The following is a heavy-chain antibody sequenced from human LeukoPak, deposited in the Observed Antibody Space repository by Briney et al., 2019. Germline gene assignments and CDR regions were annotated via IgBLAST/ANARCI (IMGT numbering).Heavy chain of an antibody. Sequence: GSSVKVSCKASGGTFSSYAISWVRQAPGQGLEWMGRIIPIFGTANYAQKFQGRVTTTTDESTSTAYMELSSLRSEDTAVYYCARGYDSSGYYYDLAYWGQGTLVTVSS. V-gene: IGHV1-69*05. D-gene: IGHD3-22*01. J-gene: IGHJ4*02. CDR3: ARGYDSSGYYYDLAY. CDR1: GGTFSSYA. CDR2: IIPIFGTA.